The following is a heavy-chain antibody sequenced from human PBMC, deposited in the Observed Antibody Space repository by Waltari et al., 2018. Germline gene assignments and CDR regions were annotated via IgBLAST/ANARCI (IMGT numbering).Heavy chain of an antibody. CDR3: ARAGYYDGGGYSFGAFDI. CDR1: GGSISSHY. V-gene: IGHV4-59*11. D-gene: IGHD3-22*01. Sequence: QVQLQESGPGLVKPSETLSLICTVSGGSISSHYWNWIRQPPGKGLEWIGYMSYSGITNYNPSLKIRVTISVDTSKNQFSLKLNSVTAADTAVYYCARAGYYDGGGYSFGAFDIWGQGTVVTVSS. CDR2: MSYSGIT. J-gene: IGHJ3*02.